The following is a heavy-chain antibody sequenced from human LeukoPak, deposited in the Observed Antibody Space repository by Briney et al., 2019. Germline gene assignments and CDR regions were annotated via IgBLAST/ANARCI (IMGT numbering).Heavy chain of an antibody. D-gene: IGHD6-13*01. J-gene: IGHJ4*02. CDR1: GYTFTSYY. CDR3: ARIAAASPDDY. CDR2: INPSGGST. Sequence: ASVKVSCKASGYTFTSYYMHWVRQAPGQGLEWMGIINPSGGSTSYAQKFQGRVTMTRDMSTGTVYMELSSLRSEDTAVYYCARIAAASPDDYWGQGTLVTVSS. V-gene: IGHV1-46*01.